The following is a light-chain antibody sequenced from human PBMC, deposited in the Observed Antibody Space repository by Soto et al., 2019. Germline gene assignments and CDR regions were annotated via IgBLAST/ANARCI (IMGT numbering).Light chain of an antibody. CDR3: QQYNTWPPWT. Sequence: EIVLTQSPGTLSLYPEERATLTCRAIQSVSSSYLAWYQQKPGQAPRLLIYDASTRATGIPARFSGSGSGTEFTLTISSLQSEDFAVYYCQQYNTWPPWTFGQGTKVDIK. CDR1: QSVSSSY. J-gene: IGKJ1*01. CDR2: DAS. V-gene: IGKV3-15*01.